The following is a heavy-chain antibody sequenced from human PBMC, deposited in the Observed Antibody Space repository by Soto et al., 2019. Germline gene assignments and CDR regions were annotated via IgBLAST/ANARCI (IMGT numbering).Heavy chain of an antibody. D-gene: IGHD1-1*01. V-gene: IGHV1-18*01. J-gene: IGHJ4*02. CDR1: CYTFTSYG. CDR2: ISGYTGNT. Sequence: APVNVPFWASCYTFTSYGINWVRQAPGQGLEWMGWISGYTGNTNYAQKLQGRVTMTTDKSTSTAYMELRSLISDDTAMYYCAKGTGTTSEASLFDYWGQ. CDR3: AKGTGTTSEASLFDY.